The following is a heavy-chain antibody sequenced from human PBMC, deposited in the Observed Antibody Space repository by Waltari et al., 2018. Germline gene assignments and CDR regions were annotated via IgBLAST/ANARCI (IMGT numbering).Heavy chain of an antibody. CDR2: IRSKAYGETT. CDR1: GFTFVDYS. D-gene: IGHD4-17*01. V-gene: IGHV3-49*04. CDR3: ARDLMYGEHPLFDR. J-gene: IGHJ5*02. Sequence: DVQLAESGGGLVQPGLSLRLSCTTSGFTFVDYSMNWVRQAPGQGLEWVGFIRSKAYGETTDYAASVRGRFTISRDDSKSIAYLQMNSLKTEDTAIYFCARDLMYGEHPLFDRWGQGTLVTVSS.